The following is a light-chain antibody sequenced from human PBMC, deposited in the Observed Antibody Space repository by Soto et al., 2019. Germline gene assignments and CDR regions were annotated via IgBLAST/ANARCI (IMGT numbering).Light chain of an antibody. V-gene: IGKV1-5*03. Sequence: DIQMTQSPSTLSASVGDRVIITCRASQSISSWLAWYQQKPGKAPNLLIYKASTLKSGVPSRFSGSGSGTEFTHTIISLQPDDFATYYCQQYDNDSWTFGQGTKVEIK. J-gene: IGKJ1*01. CDR2: KAS. CDR3: QQYDNDSWT. CDR1: QSISSW.